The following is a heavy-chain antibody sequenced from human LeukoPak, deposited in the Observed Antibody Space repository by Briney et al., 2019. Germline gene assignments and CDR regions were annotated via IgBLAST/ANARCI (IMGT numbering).Heavy chain of an antibody. J-gene: IGHJ5*01. D-gene: IGHD2-21*01. Sequence: SETLSLTCTVSGGSISSSSYYWGWIRQPPGKGLEWIGSIYYSGSTYYNPSLKSRVTISVDTSKNQFSLSLNSVTAADTAVYYCAKTHCGGGSCDKFDSWGQGILVTVSS. V-gene: IGHV4-39*07. CDR1: GGSISSSSYY. CDR3: AKTHCGGGSCDKFDS. CDR2: IYYSGST.